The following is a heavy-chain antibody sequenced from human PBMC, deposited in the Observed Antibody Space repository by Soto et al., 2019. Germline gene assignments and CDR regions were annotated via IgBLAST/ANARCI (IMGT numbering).Heavy chain of an antibody. CDR3: TRDFTWSEVY. CDR1: VFTYINYA. D-gene: IGHD3-3*01. Sequence: PGRSLRLSCAASVFTYINYAMNWVRQAPEKGLEWVAYISASSSSIYYADSVKGRFTISRDNAKNSLYLQMNSLRDEDTAVYYCTRDFTWSEVYWGQGVQVTVSS. CDR2: ISASSSSI. V-gene: IGHV3-48*02. J-gene: IGHJ4*02.